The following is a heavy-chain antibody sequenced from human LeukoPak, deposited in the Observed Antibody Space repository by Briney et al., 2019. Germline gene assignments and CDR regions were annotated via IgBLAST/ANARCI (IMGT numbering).Heavy chain of an antibody. CDR3: ARLDQLVSGYWYFDV. V-gene: IGHV4-34*01. J-gene: IGHJ2*01. D-gene: IGHD2-2*01. CDR2: INHSGST. Sequence: PSETLSLTCAVYGGSFSGYYWSWIRQPPGKGLEWIGEINHSGSTYYNPSLKSRVTISVDTSKNQLSLRLRSVTAADTAVYYCARLDQLVSGYWYFDVWGRGTLVTVSS. CDR1: GGSFSGYY.